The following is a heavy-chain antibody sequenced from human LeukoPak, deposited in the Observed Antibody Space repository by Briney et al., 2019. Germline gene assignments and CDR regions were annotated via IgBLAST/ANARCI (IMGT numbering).Heavy chain of an antibody. CDR3: ARDYNGGELAFDY. CDR2: ISSSSSYI. D-gene: IGHD2-8*01. CDR1: GFTFSSYS. Sequence: GGSLRLSCAASGFTFSSYSMNWVRQAPGKGLEWVSSISSSSSYIYYADSVKGRFTISRDNAKNSLYLQMNSLRAEDTAVYYCARDYNGGELAFDYWDQGTLVTVSS. J-gene: IGHJ4*02. V-gene: IGHV3-21*01.